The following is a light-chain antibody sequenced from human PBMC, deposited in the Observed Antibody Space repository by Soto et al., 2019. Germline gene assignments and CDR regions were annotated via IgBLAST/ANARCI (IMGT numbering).Light chain of an antibody. Sequence: QSVLTQPPSASGSPGQSVTISCTGTRSDVGGYNYVSWYQQHPGKAPTLMIYEVSKRPSGVPDRFSGSKSGNTASLTVSGLQADDEADYYCSSYAGSNKFGVFGGGTKLTVL. CDR1: RSDVGGYNY. J-gene: IGLJ2*01. V-gene: IGLV2-8*01. CDR3: SSYAGSNKFGV. CDR2: EVS.